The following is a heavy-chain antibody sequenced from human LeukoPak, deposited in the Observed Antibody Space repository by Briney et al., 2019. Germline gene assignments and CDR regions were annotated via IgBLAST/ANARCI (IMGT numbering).Heavy chain of an antibody. D-gene: IGHD3-10*01. CDR2: ISYDGSNK. J-gene: IGHJ6*03. CDR1: GFTFSSYG. Sequence: PGGSLRLSCAASGFTFSSYGMHWVRQAPGKGLEWVAVISYDGSNKYYADSVKGRFTISRDNSKNTLYLQMNSLRAEDTAVYYCARIYWDYYGSGSYYNNGSYYYYMDVWGKGTTVTVSS. V-gene: IGHV3-30*03. CDR3: ARIYWDYYGSGSYYNNGSYYYYMDV.